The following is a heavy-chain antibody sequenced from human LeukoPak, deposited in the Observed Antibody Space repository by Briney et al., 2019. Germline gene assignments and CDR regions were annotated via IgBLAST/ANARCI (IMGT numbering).Heavy chain of an antibody. CDR1: GGSISSYY. CDR3: VRGPYGSGISNWFDP. V-gene: IGHV4-59*01. J-gene: IGHJ5*02. Sequence: SETLPLTCTVSGGSISSYYWSWIRQPPGKGLEWIGYIYYSGDTNYNPSLQSRVTVSVDTSKNQFSLKLTSVTAADTAVYYCVRGPYGSGISNWFDPWGQGTLVIVSS. D-gene: IGHD3-10*01. CDR2: IYYSGDT.